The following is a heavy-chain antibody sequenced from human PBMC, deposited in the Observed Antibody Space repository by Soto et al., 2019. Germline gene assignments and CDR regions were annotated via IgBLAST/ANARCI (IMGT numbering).Heavy chain of an antibody. J-gene: IGHJ4*02. Sequence: VQLLESGGGVPQPGGSLRLSCAASGVTFRTYAMSWVRQAPGKGLEWVSTISGNGGTSYADFVRGRFTISRDNSKNTLYLQMNSLRAEDTAIYYCAKDAPGSGWLSDYWGQGTRVTVSS. CDR3: AKDAPGSGWLSDY. D-gene: IGHD3-22*01. V-gene: IGHV3-23*01. CDR1: GVTFRTYA. CDR2: ISGNGGT.